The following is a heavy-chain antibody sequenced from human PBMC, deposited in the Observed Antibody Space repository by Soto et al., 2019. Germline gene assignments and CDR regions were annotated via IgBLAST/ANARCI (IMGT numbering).Heavy chain of an antibody. Sequence: SEPLSLTCTVSGSSISSCGYYWSWIRQHPGKGLEWIGYIYYSGSTYYNPSLKSRVTISVDTSKNQFSLKLSSVTAADTAVYYCARDGPLLRVYATFDYWGQGTLVTVSS. J-gene: IGHJ4*02. CDR1: GSSISSCGYY. D-gene: IGHD2-8*01. V-gene: IGHV4-31*03. CDR2: IYYSGST. CDR3: ARDGPLLRVYATFDY.